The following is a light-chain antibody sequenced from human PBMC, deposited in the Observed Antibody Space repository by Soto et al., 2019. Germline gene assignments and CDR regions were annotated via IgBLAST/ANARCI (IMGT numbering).Light chain of an antibody. V-gene: IGKV1D-8*03. CDR2: DTS. CDR1: QAIGHY. Sequence: VIWMTQSPSFLSAIRGDRVTISCRMSQAIGHYLAWYRQKPGKAPELLIYDTSRLQTGAPSRFSGSGSGTYFTLTISSLQSEDFAVYYCQQYNNWPRGTFGQGTKVEIK. CDR3: QQYNNWPRGT. J-gene: IGKJ1*01.